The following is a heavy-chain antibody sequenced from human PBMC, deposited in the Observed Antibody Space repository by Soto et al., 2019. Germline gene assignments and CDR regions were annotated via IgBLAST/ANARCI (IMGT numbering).Heavy chain of an antibody. CDR3: ARGLYYYDSSGYYHX. CDR1: GCTFSSSS. J-gene: IGHJ4*02. V-gene: IGHV3-21*01. Sequence: GGSLRLSRAASGCTFSSSSMNWVRQAPGKGLEWVSSIRSSSSYIYYADSVTGRFTISRDHAENALYLQMNSRRAEDTAVYYCARGLYYYDSSGYYHXWGQGTLVTVSX. CDR2: IRSSSSYI. D-gene: IGHD3-22*01.